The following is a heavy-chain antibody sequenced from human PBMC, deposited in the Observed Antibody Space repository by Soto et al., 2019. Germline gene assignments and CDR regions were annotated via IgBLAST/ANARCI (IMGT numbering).Heavy chain of an antibody. Sequence: QVRLVQSGAEVKKPGASVKVSCKASGSTFPSSTVSWVRQAPGQGLEWMGWINAHNGKTKYAQKFQGRRTMTTDTSTGTGYMERRRLRSDDTAIYFCAIADYGDPAYWGQGTLVTVSS. J-gene: IGHJ4*02. CDR3: AIADYGDPAY. CDR1: GSTFPSST. V-gene: IGHV1-18*01. CDR2: INAHNGKT. D-gene: IGHD4-17*01.